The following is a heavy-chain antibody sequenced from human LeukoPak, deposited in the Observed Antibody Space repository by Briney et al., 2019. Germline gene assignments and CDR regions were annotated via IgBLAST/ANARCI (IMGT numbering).Heavy chain of an antibody. J-gene: IGHJ4*02. D-gene: IGHD3-9*01. CDR2: IYSGGST. CDR3: AKRINDILTGPFDY. CDR1: EFSVGSNY. Sequence: GGSLRLSCAASEFSVGSNYMTWVRQAPGKGLEWVSLIYSGGSTYYADSVKGRFTISRDNSKNTLYLQMNSLRAEDTAVYYCAKRINDILTGPFDYWGQGTLVTVSS. V-gene: IGHV3-66*04.